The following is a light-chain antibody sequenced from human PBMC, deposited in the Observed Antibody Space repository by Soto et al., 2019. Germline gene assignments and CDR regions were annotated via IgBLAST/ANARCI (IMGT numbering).Light chain of an antibody. CDR3: QHYGSLVLT. CDR2: GAS. V-gene: IGKV3-20*01. J-gene: IGKJ4*01. Sequence: EIVLTQSPGTLSLSPGERATLSCRASQSVSSTYLVWYQQKPGQAPRLLIYGASSRATGIPDRFSGSGSGTDFTLTISRLEPEDFAVYYCQHYGSLVLTFGGGTKVEIK. CDR1: QSVSSTY.